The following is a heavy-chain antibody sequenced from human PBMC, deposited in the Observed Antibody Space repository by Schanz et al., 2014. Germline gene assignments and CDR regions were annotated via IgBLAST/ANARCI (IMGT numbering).Heavy chain of an antibody. J-gene: IGHJ4*02. D-gene: IGHD2-8*02. CDR3: ARVGGGILTSWYSLDS. V-gene: IGHV4-39*01. CDR2: VYYSGGS. CDR1: GDSISTSYY. Sequence: QVQLQESGPGLVKPSETLSLTCTVSGDSISTSYYWGWIRQPPGKGLEWIGSVYYSGGSYYNPSLKPRLPMSVDPSKNQFSLRLSSVTAADTAVYYCARVGGGILTSWYSLDSWGQGTLVTVSS.